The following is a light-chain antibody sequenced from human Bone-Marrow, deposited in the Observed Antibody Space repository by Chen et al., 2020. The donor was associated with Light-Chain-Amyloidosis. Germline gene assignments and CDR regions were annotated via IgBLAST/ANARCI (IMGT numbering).Light chain of an antibody. J-gene: IGKJ4*01. CDR1: QTISSNY. CDR2: GYS. V-gene: IGKV3-20*01. Sequence: EIVLTQSPGTLSLSPGEGANLSCRASQTISSNYLTGYQQKCGQAPRLLIYGYSSRATGITDRFSGSGYGPDFTLTINRLEPEDFAMYDCQQYSTSPLTFVGGIKVEIK. CDR3: QQYSTSPLT.